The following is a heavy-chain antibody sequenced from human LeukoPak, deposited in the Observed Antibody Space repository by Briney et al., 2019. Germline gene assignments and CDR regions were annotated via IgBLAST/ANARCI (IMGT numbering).Heavy chain of an antibody. CDR2: ISPNSGGI. V-gene: IGHV1-2*02. D-gene: IGHD2-15*01. Sequence: GASVKVSRKASGSTFTDNYIHWVRQAPGQGLEWMGWISPNSGGINYARKFQGRVTMTRDTSISTAYMELSSLRSDDTAVYYCATAGHCSGGSCSDWFDPWGQGTLVTVSS. J-gene: IGHJ5*02. CDR1: GSTFTDNY. CDR3: ATAGHCSGGSCSDWFDP.